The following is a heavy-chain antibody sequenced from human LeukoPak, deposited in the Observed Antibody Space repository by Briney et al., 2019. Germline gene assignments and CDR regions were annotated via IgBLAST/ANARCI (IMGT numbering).Heavy chain of an antibody. CDR3: AKDSPQYYYDSSQGTGFDY. J-gene: IGHJ4*02. CDR1: GFTFSSYG. CDR2: ISYDGSNK. D-gene: IGHD3-22*01. V-gene: IGHV3-30*18. Sequence: GGSPRLSCAASGFTFSSYGMHWVRQAPGKGLEWVAVISYDGSNKYYADSVKGRFTISRDNSKNTLYLQMNSLRAEDTAVYYCAKDSPQYYYDSSQGTGFDYWGQGTLVTVSS.